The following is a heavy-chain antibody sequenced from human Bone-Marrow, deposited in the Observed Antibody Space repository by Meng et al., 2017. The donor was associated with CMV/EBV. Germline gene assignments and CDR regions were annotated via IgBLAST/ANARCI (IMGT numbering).Heavy chain of an antibody. CDR1: GYTFTSYG. CDR2: ISANNGNT. D-gene: IGHD6-19*01. Sequence: ASVKVSCKASGYTFTSYGISWVRQAPGQGLEWMGWISANNGNTNYAQKLQGRVTMTTDTSTSTAYMELRSLRLDDTAVYYCARGGGPVAGRGRNWFDPWGQGTLVTVSS. V-gene: IGHV1-18*01. J-gene: IGHJ5*02. CDR3: ARGGGPVAGRGRNWFDP.